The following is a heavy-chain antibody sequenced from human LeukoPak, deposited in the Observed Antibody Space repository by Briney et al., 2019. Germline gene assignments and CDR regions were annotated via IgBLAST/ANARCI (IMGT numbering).Heavy chain of an antibody. D-gene: IGHD4-17*01. Sequence: PSETLSLTCTVSGGSISSYCWSWIRQPPGKGLEWIGYIYYSGSTNYNPSLKSRVTISVDTSKNQFSLKLSSVTAADTAVYYCASLTYGDYAAAAFDYWGQGTLVTVSS. V-gene: IGHV4-59*01. CDR1: GGSISSYC. CDR3: ASLTYGDYAAAAFDY. CDR2: IYYSGST. J-gene: IGHJ4*02.